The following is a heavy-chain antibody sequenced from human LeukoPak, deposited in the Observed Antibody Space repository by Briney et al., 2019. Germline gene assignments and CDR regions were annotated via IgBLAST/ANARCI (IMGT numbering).Heavy chain of an antibody. CDR2: IYYSGNT. V-gene: IGHV4-39*01. J-gene: IGHJ4*02. CDR1: GGSISSSSYY. D-gene: IGHD6-13*01. Sequence: SETLSLTCTVSGGSISSSSYYWGWIRQPPGKGLEWIGSIYYSGNTYYNPSLKSRGTISVDTSKNQFSLKLTSVIAADTAVYYCARPVSSSWKRSFDYWGQGTLVTVSS. CDR3: ARPVSSSWKRSFDY.